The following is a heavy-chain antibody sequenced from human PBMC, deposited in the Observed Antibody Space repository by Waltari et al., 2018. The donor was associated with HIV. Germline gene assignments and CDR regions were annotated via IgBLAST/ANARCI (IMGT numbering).Heavy chain of an antibody. D-gene: IGHD3-10*01. CDR3: ARVSRYYYDSATYYKFDP. Sequence: QVQLQQWGAGLLKPSEPLSRTCAVYGGSFTEYYWTWIRQHPGKGLEWIGEINHGGLANYNPSLKRRVTMSVDASKNQFSLRVTSVTVADTAVFYCARVSRYYYDSATYYKFDPWGQGTLVTVSS. J-gene: IGHJ5*02. CDR2: INHGGLA. CDR1: GGSFTEYY. V-gene: IGHV4-34*01.